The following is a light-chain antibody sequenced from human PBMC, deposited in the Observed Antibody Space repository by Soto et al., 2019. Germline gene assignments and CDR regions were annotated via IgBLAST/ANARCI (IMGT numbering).Light chain of an antibody. CDR1: QSVDSNY. Sequence: EIVLTQSPGTLSLSPGERATLSCRASQSVDSNYLVWYQQKPGQAPRILIFAASSRATGIPDRFSGSGSGTDFTLTISRLEPGDFVVYYCQQYGYSSWTFGQGTKVEIK. CDR2: AAS. V-gene: IGKV3-20*01. J-gene: IGKJ1*01. CDR3: QQYGYSSWT.